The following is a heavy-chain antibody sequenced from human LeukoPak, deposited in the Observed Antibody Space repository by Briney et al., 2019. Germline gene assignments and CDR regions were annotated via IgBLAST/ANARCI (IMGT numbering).Heavy chain of an antibody. CDR1: GFTFSSYA. D-gene: IGHD4-11*01. V-gene: IGHV3-64D*06. J-gene: IGHJ4*02. Sequence: GGSLRLSCSASGFTFSSYAIHWVRQAPGKGLECVSGISSDGGSTYYADSVKGRFTIFRDNSKNTLYLQVSSLRAEDTAVYYCVKLQSYWGQGTLVTVSS. CDR2: ISSDGGST. CDR3: VKLQSY.